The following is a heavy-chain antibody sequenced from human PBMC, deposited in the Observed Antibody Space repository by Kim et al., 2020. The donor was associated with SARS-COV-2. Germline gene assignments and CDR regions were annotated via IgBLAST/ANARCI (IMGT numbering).Heavy chain of an antibody. CDR2: T. V-gene: IGHV4-4*06. D-gene: IGHD1-1*01. CDR3: ARGLGDGYKWNY. J-gene: IGHJ4*02. Sequence: TNYNPSCKGRATMSAGPSKNPFSLKLNSVTAADTAVYYCARGLGDGYKWNYWGQGTLVTVSS.